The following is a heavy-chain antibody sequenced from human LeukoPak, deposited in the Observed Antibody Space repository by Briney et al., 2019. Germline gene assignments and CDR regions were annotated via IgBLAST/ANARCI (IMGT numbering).Heavy chain of an antibody. Sequence: GGSLRLSCAASGFTFSSYSMNWVRQAPGKGLEWVSSISSSSSYIYYADSVKGRFTISRDNAKNSLYLQMNSLRAEDTAVYYCARDVRETGCCSSTSCYTRLYYYYYMDVWGKGTTVTVSS. V-gene: IGHV3-21*01. CDR3: ARDVRETGCCSSTSCYTRLYYYYYMDV. CDR2: ISSSSSYI. D-gene: IGHD2-2*02. CDR1: GFTFSSYS. J-gene: IGHJ6*03.